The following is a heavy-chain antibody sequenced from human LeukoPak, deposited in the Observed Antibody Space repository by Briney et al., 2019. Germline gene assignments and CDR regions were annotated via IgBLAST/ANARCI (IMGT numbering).Heavy chain of an antibody. Sequence: GGSLRLSCAASGFTVSSNYMSWVRQAPGKGLEWVSAISGSGGSTYYADSVKGRFTISRDNSKNTLYLQMNSLRAEDTAVYYCAKADVLLWFGELNFDYWGQGTLVTVSS. D-gene: IGHD3-10*01. V-gene: IGHV3-23*01. CDR1: GFTVSSNY. CDR2: ISGSGGST. CDR3: AKADVLLWFGELNFDY. J-gene: IGHJ4*02.